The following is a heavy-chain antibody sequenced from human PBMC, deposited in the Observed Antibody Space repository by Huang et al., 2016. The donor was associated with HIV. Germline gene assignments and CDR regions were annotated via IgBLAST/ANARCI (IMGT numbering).Heavy chain of an antibody. Sequence: EVQLVESGGGLVQPGGSLRLSCAGSDFIVSTNSMSWVRQAPGKGLEWVSISYSDGTTYYADSVKGRFTISRDNPKNTVFLQMNSLRAEDTAVYYCARYPLYYYDTDGYGPLAYWGQGTLVTVSS. D-gene: IGHD3-22*01. CDR1: DFIVSTNS. CDR2: SYSDGTT. J-gene: IGHJ4*02. CDR3: ARYPLYYYDTDGYGPLAY. V-gene: IGHV3-53*01.